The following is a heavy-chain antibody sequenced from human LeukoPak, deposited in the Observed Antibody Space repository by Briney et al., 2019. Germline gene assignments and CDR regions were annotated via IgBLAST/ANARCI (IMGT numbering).Heavy chain of an antibody. CDR1: GFTFGTYW. V-gene: IGHV3-7*01. CDR2: IKRDGSVK. CDR3: ARDSSGSHYDSPPDHYYIDV. Sequence: GGSLRLSCVGSGFTFGTYWMTWVRQAPGKGLEWVDNIKRDGSVKHYVDSVKGRVTISRDNAKSSLFLQMNSLRAEDTAVYYCARDSSGSHYDSPPDHYYIDVWGKGTTVIVSS. J-gene: IGHJ6*03. D-gene: IGHD3-10*01.